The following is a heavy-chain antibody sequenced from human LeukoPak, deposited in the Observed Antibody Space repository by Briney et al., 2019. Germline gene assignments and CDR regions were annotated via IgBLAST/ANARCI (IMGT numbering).Heavy chain of an antibody. CDR1: GFTFSSYG. Sequence: GGSLRLSRAASGFTFSSYGMHWVRQAPGKGLGWVAVIWYDGSNKYYADSVKGRFTIPRDNSKNTLYLQMNSLRAEDTAVYYCAKGRYCSSTSCYTPIDYWGQGTLVTVSS. V-gene: IGHV3-33*06. CDR3: AKGRYCSSTSCYTPIDY. J-gene: IGHJ4*02. CDR2: IWYDGSNK. D-gene: IGHD2-2*02.